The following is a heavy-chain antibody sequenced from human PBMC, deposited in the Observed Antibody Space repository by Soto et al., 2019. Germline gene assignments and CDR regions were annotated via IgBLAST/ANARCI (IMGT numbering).Heavy chain of an antibody. CDR1: ADSISSYY. Sequence: SETLSLTCSVSADSISSYYWSWIRQPPGKGLEWIGYIYYSGSTNYNPSLKSRVTISVDTSKNQFSLKLSSVTAADTAMYYCARLYCSGGTCDAFDIWGEGTMVTVSS. CDR2: IYYSGST. J-gene: IGHJ3*02. D-gene: IGHD2-15*01. CDR3: ARLYCSGGTCDAFDI. V-gene: IGHV4-59*13.